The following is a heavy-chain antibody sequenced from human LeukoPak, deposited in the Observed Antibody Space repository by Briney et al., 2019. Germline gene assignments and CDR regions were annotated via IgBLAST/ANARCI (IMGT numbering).Heavy chain of an antibody. Sequence: GGSLRLSCAASGFTFGSYGMSWVRQAPGKGLEWVSFITPNADRTSYADSVEGRFTISRDNPRNTLYMQMNSLRDEDTALYYCAIMHGYYDGSGYWVQWGQGTLVTVPP. CDR1: GFTFGSYG. J-gene: IGHJ1*01. V-gene: IGHV3-23*01. CDR2: ITPNADRT. D-gene: IGHD3-22*01. CDR3: AIMHGYYDGSGYWVQ.